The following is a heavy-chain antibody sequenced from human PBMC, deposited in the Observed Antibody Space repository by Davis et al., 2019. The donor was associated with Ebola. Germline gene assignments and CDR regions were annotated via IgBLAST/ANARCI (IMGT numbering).Heavy chain of an antibody. V-gene: IGHV3-30-3*01. Sequence: GESLKISCTTSGFTFGDYAMTWVRQAPGKGLEWVAVISYDGSNKYYADSVKGRFTISRDNSKNTLYLQMNSLRAEDTAVYYCRGGPYYFDYWGQGTLVTVSS. CDR3: RGGPYYFDY. CDR2: ISYDGSNK. D-gene: IGHD3-16*01. J-gene: IGHJ4*02. CDR1: GFTFGDYA.